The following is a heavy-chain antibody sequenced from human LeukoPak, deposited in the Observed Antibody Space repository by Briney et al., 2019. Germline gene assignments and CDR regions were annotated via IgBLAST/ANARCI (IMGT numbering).Heavy chain of an antibody. CDR2: ISGKNGNT. D-gene: IGHD6-19*01. J-gene: IGHJ4*02. CDR3: TRGGASSGYDY. CDR1: GYTFATYD. V-gene: IGHV1-18*01. Sequence: ASVKVSCKASGYTFATYDISWVRQAPGQGLEWMGWISGKNGNTNYAQKVQGRVTMTTDTSTSTAYMDLRSLRSDDTALYYCTRGGASSGYDYWGQGTPVTVSS.